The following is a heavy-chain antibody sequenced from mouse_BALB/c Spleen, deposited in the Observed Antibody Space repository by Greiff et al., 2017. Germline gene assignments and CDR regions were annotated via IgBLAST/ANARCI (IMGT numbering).Heavy chain of an antibody. D-gene: IGHD4-1*01. CDR2: ISSGGSYT. CDR3: ARGTGYYFDY. Sequence: EVMLVESGGGLVKPGGSLKLSCAASGFTFSSYAMSWVRQSPEKRLEWVAEISSGGSYTYYPDTVTGRFTISRDNAKNTLYLEMSSLRSEDTAMYYCARGTGYYFDYWGQGTTLTVSS. J-gene: IGHJ2*01. V-gene: IGHV5-9-4*01. CDR1: GFTFSSYA.